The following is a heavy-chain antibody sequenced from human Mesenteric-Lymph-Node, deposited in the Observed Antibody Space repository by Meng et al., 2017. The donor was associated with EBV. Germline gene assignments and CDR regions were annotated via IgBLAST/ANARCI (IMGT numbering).Heavy chain of an antibody. CDR1: VGSIISGGYS. CDR3: ARSAGGDYFDY. Sequence: QLQLSGSGSGLGRPSQTLSLTCAVSVGSIISGGYSWSLIRQAPGKGLEWIGFIYHSGTTYLNPSLRSRVNLSVDTSKNQFSLNLRSVSAADTAIYYCARSAGGDYFDYWGQGTLVTVSS. CDR2: IYHSGTT. J-gene: IGHJ4*02. D-gene: IGHD1-26*01. V-gene: IGHV4-30-2*01.